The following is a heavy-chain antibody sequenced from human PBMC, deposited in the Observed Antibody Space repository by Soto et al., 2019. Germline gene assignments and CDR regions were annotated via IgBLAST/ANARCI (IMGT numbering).Heavy chain of an antibody. CDR1: GFTFSSYA. CDR2: ISGSGGST. Sequence: EVQLLESGGGLVQPGGSLRLSCAASGFTFSSYAMSWVRQAPGKGLEWVSAISGSGGSTYYADSVKGRFTISRDNSKNTQYLQMNSLRAEDTAVYYCASPDCSSTSCPLDYWGQGTLVTVSS. D-gene: IGHD2-2*01. CDR3: ASPDCSSTSCPLDY. V-gene: IGHV3-23*01. J-gene: IGHJ4*02.